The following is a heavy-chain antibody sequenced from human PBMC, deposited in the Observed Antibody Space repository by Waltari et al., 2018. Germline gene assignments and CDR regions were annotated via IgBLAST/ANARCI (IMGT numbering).Heavy chain of an antibody. J-gene: IGHJ4*02. CDR2: IDYSGRT. Sequence: QVQLQESGPGLVKPSQTLSLTCTVSGGSISSGDYYWRWIRQPPGTGLAWMGYIDYSGRTYYNPSLKSRVTISVDTAKNQFSLKLSSVTAADTAVYYCARDHAGGFGGDYWGQGTLVTVSS. CDR1: GGSISSGDYY. CDR3: ARDHAGGFGGDY. V-gene: IGHV4-30-4*08. D-gene: IGHD3-10*01.